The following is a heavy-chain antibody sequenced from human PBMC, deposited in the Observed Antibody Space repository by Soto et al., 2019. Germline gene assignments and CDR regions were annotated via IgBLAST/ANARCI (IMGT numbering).Heavy chain of an antibody. CDR2: IKYDGSEK. CDR3: ARDCYYGTGSYYTPFFDF. Sequence: GGSLRLSCAASGFTFRNYWMSWIRQAPGQGQEWVANIKYDGSEKYYVDSVKGRFTISRDTAKNSLYLQLKSLRAADTAPYYYARDCYYGTGSYYTPFFDFWGQGTPVTVSS. CDR1: GFTFRNYW. V-gene: IGHV3-7*01. J-gene: IGHJ4*02. D-gene: IGHD3-10*01.